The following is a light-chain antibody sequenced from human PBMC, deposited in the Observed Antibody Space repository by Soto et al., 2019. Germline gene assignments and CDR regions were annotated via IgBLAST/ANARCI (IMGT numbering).Light chain of an antibody. J-gene: IGLJ1*01. CDR3: NSYTTSRTYV. CDR1: YSDVGAFNF. V-gene: IGLV2-14*01. CDR2: NVS. Sequence: QSVLTQRASVSGSPGQSITISCTGTYSDVGAFNFVTWYQQHPGKAPKLIICNVSERPSGVSNRFSGSKSGNTASLTIAGLQAEDEADYHCNSYTTSRTYVFGTGTKVTVL.